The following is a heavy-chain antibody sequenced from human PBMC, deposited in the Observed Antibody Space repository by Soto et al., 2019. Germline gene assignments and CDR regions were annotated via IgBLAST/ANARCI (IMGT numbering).Heavy chain of an antibody. CDR3: ARGGGVGVAGSAAFDM. Sequence: QLHLVQSGAVVKKPGASVTVSCSASGYPVTAYYMHWVRQAPGRGLEWMGGINPATGAAKYTQTFQGRVPMTRDTFTSTGFMELSGLTSGDTAVFYCARGGGVGVAGSAAFDMWGQGTLVTVSS. CDR1: GYPVTAYY. CDR2: INPATGAA. J-gene: IGHJ3*02. V-gene: IGHV1-2*02. D-gene: IGHD3-3*01.